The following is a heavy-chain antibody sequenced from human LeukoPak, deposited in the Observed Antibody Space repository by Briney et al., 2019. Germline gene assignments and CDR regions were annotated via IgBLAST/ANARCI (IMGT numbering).Heavy chain of an antibody. D-gene: IGHD1-1*01. CDR3: AGSETTGYIPREWDYWYFDV. J-gene: IGHJ2*01. Sequence: GGSLRLSCAASGFTFSSYEMNWVRQAPGKGLEWVSYISSSGSTIYYADSVKGRFTISRDNAKNSLYLQMNSLRAEDTAVYCCAGSETTGYIPREWDYWYFDVWGRGTLVTVSS. CDR2: ISSSGSTI. V-gene: IGHV3-48*03. CDR1: GFTFSSYE.